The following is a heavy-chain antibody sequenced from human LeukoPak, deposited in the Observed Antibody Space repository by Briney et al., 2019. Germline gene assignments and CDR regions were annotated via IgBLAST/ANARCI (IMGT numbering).Heavy chain of an antibody. V-gene: IGHV4-34*01. CDR3: ARHRTYYYGSGSYPTLSWFDP. CDR2: INHSGST. J-gene: IGHJ5*02. Sequence: PSETLSLTCAVYGGSFSGYYWSWIRQPPGKGLEWIGEINHSGSTNYNPSLKSRVTISVDTSKNQFSLKLSSVTAADTAVYYCARHRTYYYGSGSYPTLSWFDPWGQGTLVTVSS. CDR1: GGSFSGYY. D-gene: IGHD3-10*01.